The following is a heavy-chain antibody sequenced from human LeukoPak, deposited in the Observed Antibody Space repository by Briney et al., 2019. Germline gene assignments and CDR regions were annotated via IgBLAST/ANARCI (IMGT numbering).Heavy chain of an antibody. CDR3: AREADGFDI. CDR1: GFTFSRYT. J-gene: IGHJ3*02. V-gene: IGHV3-30*01. Sequence: GGSLRLSCSASGFTFSRYTMHWVRQAPGKGLEWVALLAYDETFRYYADSVKGRFTISRDTAKTTLDLQTNSLTTEDTALYYCAREADGFDIWGQGTMVTVSS. CDR2: LAYDETFR.